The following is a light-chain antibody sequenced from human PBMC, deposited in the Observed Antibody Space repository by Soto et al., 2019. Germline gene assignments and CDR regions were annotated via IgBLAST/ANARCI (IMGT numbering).Light chain of an antibody. J-gene: IGKJ4*01. CDR3: QHYDNWPS. Sequence: EIVMTHSPSTLSVSPGERSTLSCRASQSVSSNLAWYQQKPGQAPRLLIYGASTRATGIPARFSGSGSGTEFTLTISSLQSEDFAVYHCQHYDNWPSFGGGTK. V-gene: IGKV3-15*01. CDR1: QSVSSN. CDR2: GAS.